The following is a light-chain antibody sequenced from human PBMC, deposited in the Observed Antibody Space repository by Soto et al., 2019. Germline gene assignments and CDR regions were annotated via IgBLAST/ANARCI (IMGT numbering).Light chain of an antibody. CDR2: GNS. J-gene: IGLJ1*01. CDR3: HSYDSHLRGV. V-gene: IGLV1-40*01. Sequence: QCVLTQPPSVSGAPGQRVTIYCTGSSSNIGAGYDVHWYQQFPGTAPKVLIYGNSNRPSGVPDRFSGSKSGTSASLAITGLQAEDEADYYCHSYDSHLRGVFGTGTKVTVL. CDR1: SSNIGAGYD.